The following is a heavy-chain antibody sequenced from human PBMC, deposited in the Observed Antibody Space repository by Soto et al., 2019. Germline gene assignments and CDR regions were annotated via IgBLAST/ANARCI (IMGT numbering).Heavy chain of an antibody. V-gene: IGHV4-59*02. Sequence: QVQLPESGPGLVRPSETLSLTCTVSGGSVNSYYWSWIRQTPGKGPEWIGYIFYSGSTNSNPSLKSRASMSVDMSKNQFSLRLSSLTAADTAVYYCARVFPSYCGGDCAYFDSWGQGILVTVSS. J-gene: IGHJ4*02. CDR3: ARVFPSYCGGDCAYFDS. CDR1: GGSVNSYY. D-gene: IGHD2-21*02. CDR2: IFYSGST.